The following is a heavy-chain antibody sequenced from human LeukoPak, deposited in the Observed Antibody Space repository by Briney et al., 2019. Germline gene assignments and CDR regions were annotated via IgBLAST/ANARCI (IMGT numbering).Heavy chain of an antibody. CDR1: GYSFTSYW. CDR3: ARPPIEGATQSWFDP. V-gene: IGHV5-51*01. J-gene: IGHJ5*02. Sequence: GEALNISCKGSGYSFTSYWIGWVRQMPGKGLEWMGLIYPGDSDTRYSPSFQGQVTISADKSLSTAYLQWSSLKASDTAMYYCARPPIEGATQSWFDPWGQGTLVTVSS. CDR2: IYPGDSDT. D-gene: IGHD1-26*01.